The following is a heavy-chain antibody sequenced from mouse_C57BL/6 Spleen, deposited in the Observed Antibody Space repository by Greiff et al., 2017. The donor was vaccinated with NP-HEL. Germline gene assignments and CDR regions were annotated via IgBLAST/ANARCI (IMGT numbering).Heavy chain of an antibody. V-gene: IGHV1-34*01. J-gene: IGHJ2*01. Sequence: EVQLQQSGPELVKPGASVTMSCKASGYTFTDYYMHWVKQSHGKSLEWIGYIYPNNGGNGYNQKFKGKATLTVDKSSSTAYMELRSLTSEDSAVYYCARAAQATSPIGYWGQGTTLTVSS. CDR2: IYPNNGGN. CDR1: GYTFTDYY. D-gene: IGHD3-2*02. CDR3: ARAAQATSPIGY.